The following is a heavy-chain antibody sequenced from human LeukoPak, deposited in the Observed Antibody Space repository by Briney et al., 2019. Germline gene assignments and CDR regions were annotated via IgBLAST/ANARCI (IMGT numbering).Heavy chain of an antibody. Sequence: PSETLSLTCAVSGLSISSGYYWGWLRQPPGKGLEWIGSIYHSGSSNYNPSLRSRVAMSVDTSRNQFSLRLTSVTVADTAVYYCARGSQSFYYDSSGYPFDSWGQGTLVTVSS. CDR2: IYHSGSS. CDR3: ARGSQSFYYDSSGYPFDS. V-gene: IGHV4-38-2*01. D-gene: IGHD3-22*01. J-gene: IGHJ4*02. CDR1: GLSISSGYY.